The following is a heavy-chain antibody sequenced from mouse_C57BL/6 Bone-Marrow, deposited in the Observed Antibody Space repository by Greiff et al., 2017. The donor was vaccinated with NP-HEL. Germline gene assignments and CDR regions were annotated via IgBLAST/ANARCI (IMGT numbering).Heavy chain of an antibody. CDR3: TTGAWFAY. V-gene: IGHV1-15*01. Sequence: QVQLKQSGAELVRPGASVTLSCKASGYTFTDYEMHWVKQTPVHGLEWIGAIDPETGGTAYNQKFKGKAILTADKSPSTAYMELRSLTSEDSAVYYCTTGAWFAYWGQGTLVTVSA. D-gene: IGHD3-1*01. CDR2: IDPETGGT. J-gene: IGHJ3*01. CDR1: GYTFTDYE.